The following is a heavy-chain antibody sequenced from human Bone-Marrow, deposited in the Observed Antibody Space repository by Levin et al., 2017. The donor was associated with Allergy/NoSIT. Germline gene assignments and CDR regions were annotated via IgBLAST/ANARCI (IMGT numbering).Heavy chain of an antibody. Sequence: GGSLRLSCAASGFTFNNYAMNWVRQAPGKGLEWVSSISDSGSVIYYADSVKGRFTVSRDNSKNTLFLQMSSLRAEDTAVYYCAKPGAGDYYDSRGYRDWGQGTLVTVSS. CDR2: ISDSGSVI. CDR1: GFTFNNYA. V-gene: IGHV3-23*01. D-gene: IGHD3-22*01. J-gene: IGHJ4*02. CDR3: AKPGAGDYYDSRGYRD.